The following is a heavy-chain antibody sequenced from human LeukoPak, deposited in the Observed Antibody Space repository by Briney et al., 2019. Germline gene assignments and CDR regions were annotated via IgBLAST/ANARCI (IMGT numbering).Heavy chain of an antibody. V-gene: IGHV4-39*01. Sequence: SETLSLTCSVSGGSIINDNYYWGWIRQTPGKGLEWIGSIYYTGSTYYNSALKSRITISIDTSRNQFSLRLSSVSAADTAVYYCARHCRVTTVTPETFDIWGQGTMVTVSS. CDR2: IYYTGST. D-gene: IGHD4-17*01. CDR1: GGSIINDNYY. J-gene: IGHJ3*02. CDR3: ARHCRVTTVTPETFDI.